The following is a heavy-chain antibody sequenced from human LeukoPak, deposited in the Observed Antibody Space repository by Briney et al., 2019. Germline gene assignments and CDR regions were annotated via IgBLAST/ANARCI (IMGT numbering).Heavy chain of an antibody. CDR3: ARYSSSFAGGFDY. V-gene: IGHV5-51*01. CDR2: IYPGDSDT. J-gene: IGHJ4*02. CDR1: GYSFTSYW. Sequence: GESLKISCKGSGYSFTSYWIGWVRPMPGKGLEWMGIIYPGDSDTRYNPSFQGQGTISADKSISTAYLQWSSLKASDTAMYYCARYSSSFAGGFDYWGQGTLVTVSS. D-gene: IGHD6-6*01.